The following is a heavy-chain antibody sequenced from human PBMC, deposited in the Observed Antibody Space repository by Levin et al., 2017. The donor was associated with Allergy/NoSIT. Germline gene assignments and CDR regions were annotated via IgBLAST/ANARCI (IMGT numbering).Heavy chain of an antibody. CDR1: GGTFSSYL. CDR2: IIPMPGVA. J-gene: IGHJ3*02. D-gene: IGHD3-16*02. CDR3: GTSRRLGELSFSHAFEI. V-gene: IGHV1-69*02. Sequence: SVKVSCTASGGTFSSYLISWVRQAPGQGLEWMGRIIPMPGVANYAQKFQGTVTITADIFTATAYLELSSLRSADTAVYFCGTSRRLGELSFSHAFEIWGQGTTVIVSS.